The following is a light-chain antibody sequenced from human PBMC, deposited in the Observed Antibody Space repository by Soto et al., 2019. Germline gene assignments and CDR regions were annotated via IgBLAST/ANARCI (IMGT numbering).Light chain of an antibody. CDR3: MQALQTPWT. J-gene: IGKJ1*01. CDR2: LGS. CDR1: RSLLHSNGYNY. V-gene: IGKV2-28*01. Sequence: DILMTQSPLSLPVTPGEPASISCSSSRSLLHSNGYNYLDWYLQKPGQSPQLLIYLGSNRASGVPDRFSGSGSGTDFTLKISRVEAEDVGVYYCMQALQTPWTFGQGTTGDIK.